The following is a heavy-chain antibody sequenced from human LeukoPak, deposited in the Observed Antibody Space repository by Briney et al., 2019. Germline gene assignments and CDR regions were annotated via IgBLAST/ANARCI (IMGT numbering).Heavy chain of an antibody. J-gene: IGHJ2*01. V-gene: IGHV3-13*01. CDR1: GFTFSSYD. D-gene: IGHD3-10*01. CDR2: ICTAGDT. CDR3: ARVGLLWSGHRYFDP. Sequence: QSGGSLRLSCAASGFTFSSYDMHWVRHATGKGLEWVSAICTAGDTNYPGSVKGRFTISREKAKNSLYLQMNSLRAGDTAVYYCARVGLLWSGHRYFDPGGRGTLVTVSS.